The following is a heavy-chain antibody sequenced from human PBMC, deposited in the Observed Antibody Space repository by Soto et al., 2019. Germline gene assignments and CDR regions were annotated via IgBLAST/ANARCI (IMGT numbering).Heavy chain of an antibody. Sequence: GGSLRLSCSGSGFNFNDAWMHWVRQTPGKGLEWVGRIKSNVDGGTAASATPVKDRFVISRDDSKSMVFLQMDGLTTEDTGVYYCTLDIFSPTGRSTWGQGTVVTVSS. CDR2: IKSNVDGGTA. CDR3: TLDIFSPTGRST. V-gene: IGHV3-15*07. J-gene: IGHJ5*02. CDR1: GFNFNDAW. D-gene: IGHD2-8*02.